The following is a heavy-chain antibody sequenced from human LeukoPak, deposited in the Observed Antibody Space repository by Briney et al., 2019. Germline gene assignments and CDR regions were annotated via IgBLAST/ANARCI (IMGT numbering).Heavy chain of an antibody. Sequence: GASVKVSCKASGGTFSSYAISWVRRAPGQGLEWMGGIIPIFGTANYAQKFQGRVTITADKSTSTAYMELSSLRSEDTAVYYCARAKRRDGYNFQAYYYYYMDVWGKGTTVTISS. CDR2: IIPIFGTA. CDR1: GGTFSSYA. V-gene: IGHV1-69*06. J-gene: IGHJ6*03. D-gene: IGHD5-24*01. CDR3: ARAKRRDGYNFQAYYYYYMDV.